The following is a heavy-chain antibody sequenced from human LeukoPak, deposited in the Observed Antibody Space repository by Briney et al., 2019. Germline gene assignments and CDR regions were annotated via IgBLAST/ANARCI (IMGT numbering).Heavy chain of an antibody. CDR1: GGSISGTVYY. Sequence: SETLSLTCTVSGGSISGTVYYWGWIRQPPGKGLEWIGSFYNSGSTYSNPSLKSRVIISVDTSKNQFSLKLSSVTAADTAVYYCARLQRYYDSSGYYFPFDAFDIWGQGTMVTVSS. CDR2: FYNSGST. V-gene: IGHV4-39*01. J-gene: IGHJ3*02. CDR3: ARLQRYYDSSGYYFPFDAFDI. D-gene: IGHD3-22*01.